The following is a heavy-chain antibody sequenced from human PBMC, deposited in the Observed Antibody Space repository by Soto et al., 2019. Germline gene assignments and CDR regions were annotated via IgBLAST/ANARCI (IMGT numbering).Heavy chain of an antibody. CDR1: GFTFSSYA. Sequence: GGSLRLSCAASGFTFSSYAMHWVRQPPGKGLEWVAVISYDGSNKYYADSVKGRVTISSDNSKDTMYLKMNGLRAEDTAVYYCARDRRRDGYNRAPFDYWGQGTLVTVSS. V-gene: IGHV3-30-3*01. CDR3: ARDRRRDGYNRAPFDY. J-gene: IGHJ4*02. CDR2: ISYDGSNK. D-gene: IGHD5-12*01.